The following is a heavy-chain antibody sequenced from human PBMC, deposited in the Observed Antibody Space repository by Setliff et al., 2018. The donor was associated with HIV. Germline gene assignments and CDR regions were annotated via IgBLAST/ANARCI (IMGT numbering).Heavy chain of an antibody. Sequence: GGSLRLSCAASGFTFRNYAMSWVRQAPGKGLEWVSGIIGTGLNTYNADSAKGRFTISRDNSKNTLYLQMNSLRAEDTAVYYCAKADRGYGRNWFDPWGQGTLVTVSS. V-gene: IGHV3-23*01. CDR2: IIGTGLNT. D-gene: IGHD4-17*01. CDR3: AKADRGYGRNWFDP. CDR1: GFTFRNYA. J-gene: IGHJ5*02.